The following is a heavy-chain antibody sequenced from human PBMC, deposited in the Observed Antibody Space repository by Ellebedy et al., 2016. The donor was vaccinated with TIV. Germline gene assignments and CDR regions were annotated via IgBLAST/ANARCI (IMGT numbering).Heavy chain of an antibody. CDR3: ARQEDSSGWSKFFDY. V-gene: IGHV3-33*01. CDR2: IWYDGNTK. D-gene: IGHD6-19*01. CDR1: GFTFSSYG. J-gene: IGHJ4*02. Sequence: GESLKISCAASGFTFSSYGMHWVRQAPGKGLEWVAVIWYDGNTKYYADSVKGRLTISRDNSKNTLYLHMNSLRAEDTAVYYCARQEDSSGWSKFFDYWGQGTLVTVSS.